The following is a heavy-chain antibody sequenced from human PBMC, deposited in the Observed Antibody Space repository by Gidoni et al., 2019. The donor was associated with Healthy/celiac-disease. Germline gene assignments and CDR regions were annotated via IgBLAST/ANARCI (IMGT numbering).Heavy chain of an antibody. CDR1: GFTFSSYA. J-gene: IGHJ4*02. CDR2: ISGSGGST. Sequence: EVQLLESGGGLVQPGGSLRLSCAASGFTFSSYAMSWVRQAPGKGPEWVSAISGSGGSTYYADSVKGRFTISRDNSKNTLYLQMNSLRAEDTAVYYCANMVRGVIITKGFSKVDYWGQGTLVTVSS. D-gene: IGHD3-10*01. V-gene: IGHV3-23*01. CDR3: ANMVRGVIITKGFSKVDY.